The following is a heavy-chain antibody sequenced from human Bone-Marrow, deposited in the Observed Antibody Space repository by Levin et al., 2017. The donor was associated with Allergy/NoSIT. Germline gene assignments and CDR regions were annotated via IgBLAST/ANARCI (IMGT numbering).Heavy chain of an antibody. Sequence: EASVKVSCKASGYTFIDYYLDWVRQAPGQGLEWMGRISPNSGGTNYAQTFQGRVTMTSDTSLSTAYLHLISLRSDDTAVYYCARGVDSPHDALDIWGQGTMVTVSS. J-gene: IGHJ3*02. CDR2: ISPNSGGT. CDR3: ARGVDSPHDALDI. V-gene: IGHV1-2*06. CDR1: GYTFIDYY. D-gene: IGHD3-22*01.